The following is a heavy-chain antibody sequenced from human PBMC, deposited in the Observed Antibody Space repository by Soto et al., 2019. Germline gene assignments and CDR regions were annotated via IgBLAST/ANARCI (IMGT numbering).Heavy chain of an antibody. V-gene: IGHV1-46*01. CDR1: GYNFTSHY. CDR2: IYPRGGTT. D-gene: IGHD3-22*01. J-gene: IGHJ6*02. Sequence: AVKVSCKASGYNFTSHYMHWVRQAPGQGLESMGIIYPRGGTTIYAQKFQGRVTMTRDTSTHTFYMELSSLRSEDTAMYYCARVGYSSSGTPFPSHCLDVCGQGPSVTLS. CDR3: ARVGYSSSGTPFPSHCLDV.